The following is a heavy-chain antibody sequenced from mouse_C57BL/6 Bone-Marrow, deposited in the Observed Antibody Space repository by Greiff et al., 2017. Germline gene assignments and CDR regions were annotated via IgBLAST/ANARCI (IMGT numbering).Heavy chain of an antibody. J-gene: IGHJ3*01. CDR3: ARWGYGNYVAWFAY. CDR1: GYTFTSYW. D-gene: IGHD2-10*02. CDR2: IDPSDSYT. V-gene: IGHV1-69*01. Sequence: VQLQQPGAELVMPGASVKLSCKASGYTFTSYWMHWVKQRPGQGLEWIGEIDPSDSYTNYNQKFKGKSTLTVDKSSSPAYMPLSSLTSEDSAVYYCARWGYGNYVAWFAYWGQGTLVTVSA.